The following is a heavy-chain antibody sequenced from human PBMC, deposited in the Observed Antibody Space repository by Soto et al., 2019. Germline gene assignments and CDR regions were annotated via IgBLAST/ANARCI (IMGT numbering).Heavy chain of an antibody. CDR2: ISGYNDNT. J-gene: IGHJ6*02. CDR1: GYIFSNFG. Sequence: IYLVQSGPEVRKPGASVKVSCKAPGYIFSNFGISWVRQAPGQGLEWMGWISGYNDNTNYAQKFQGRVRMTTDISTSTAYMELTTLRSEDTGVYYCAKDASSWFYYYYGMDVWGQGTTVTVSS. V-gene: IGHV1-18*01. D-gene: IGHD2-2*01. CDR3: AKDASSWFYYYYGMDV.